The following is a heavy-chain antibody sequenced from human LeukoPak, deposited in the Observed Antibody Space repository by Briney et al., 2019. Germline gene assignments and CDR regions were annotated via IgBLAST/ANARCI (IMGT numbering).Heavy chain of an antibody. J-gene: IGHJ4*02. Sequence: GGSLRLSCAASGFTFSSYSMNWVRQAPGKGLEWVSSISSSSSYIYYADSVKGRFTISRDIAKNSLYLQMDSLRAEDTAVYYCARDSRRGSFFDYWGQGTLVTVSS. V-gene: IGHV3-21*01. CDR1: GFTFSSYS. D-gene: IGHD1-26*01. CDR2: ISSSSSYI. CDR3: ARDSRRGSFFDY.